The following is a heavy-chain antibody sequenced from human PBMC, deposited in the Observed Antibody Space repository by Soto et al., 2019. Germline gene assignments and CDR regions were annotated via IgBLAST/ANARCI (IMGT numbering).Heavy chain of an antibody. Sequence: GGSLRLSCAGSGFTFSSYEMNWVRQAPGKGLEWVSYIGTSGKTIYYADSVRGRFTISRDNAKNSLYLQMNSLRAEDTAVYFCARDPAIYSGKFDYGLDVWGRGTTVTVSS. CDR1: GFTFSSYE. CDR3: ARDPAIYSGKFDYGLDV. V-gene: IGHV3-48*03. CDR2: IGTSGKTI. J-gene: IGHJ6*02. D-gene: IGHD4-4*01.